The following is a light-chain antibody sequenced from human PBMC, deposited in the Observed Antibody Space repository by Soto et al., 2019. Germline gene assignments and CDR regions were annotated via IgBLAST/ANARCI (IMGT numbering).Light chain of an antibody. CDR3: RSYTRTSPLV. Sequence: QSALTQPASGSGSPGQSITISCTGTSGDVGAYNSVAWYQHNPGKAPKLMIYDVSNRPSGVSSRFSGSKSANTASLSISGLQADDEADYYCRSYTRTSPLVLGTGTKVNVL. CDR1: SGDVGAYNS. J-gene: IGLJ1*01. CDR2: DVS. V-gene: IGLV2-14*01.